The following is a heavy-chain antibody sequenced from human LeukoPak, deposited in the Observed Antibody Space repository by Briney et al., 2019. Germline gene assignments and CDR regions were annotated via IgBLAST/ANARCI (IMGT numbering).Heavy chain of an antibody. V-gene: IGHV1-8*03. CDR2: MNPISGNT. D-gene: IGHD2-2*01. CDR3: ATIQYQLLVNYSYYYIDV. J-gene: IGHJ6*03. CDR1: GYTFTSYD. Sequence: ASVKVSCKASGYTFTSYDINCVRQATGQGLEWMGWMNPISGNTGYAQKFQGRVTITRNTFIGTAYMEMSSLRSEDTAVYYCATIQYQLLVNYSYYYIDVWGKGTTVTVSS.